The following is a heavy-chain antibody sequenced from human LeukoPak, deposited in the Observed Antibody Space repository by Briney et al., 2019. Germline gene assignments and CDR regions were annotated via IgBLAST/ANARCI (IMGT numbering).Heavy chain of an antibody. CDR2: IYYSGST. CDR1: GGSISSYY. V-gene: IGHV4-59*01. D-gene: IGHD6-6*01. CDR3: ASSSSSVSYYFDY. Sequence: SEILSLTCTVSGGSISSYYWSWIRQPPGKGLEWIGYIYYSGSTNYNPSLKSRVTISVDTSKNQFSLKLSSVTAADTAVYYCASSSSSVSYYFDYWGQGTLVTVSS. J-gene: IGHJ4*02.